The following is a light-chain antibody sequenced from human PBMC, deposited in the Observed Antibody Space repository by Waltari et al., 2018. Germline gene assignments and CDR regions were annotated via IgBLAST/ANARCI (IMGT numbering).Light chain of an antibody. Sequence: QAGLTQPPSVSKGLRQTATLTCTGNNNNVGYEGATWLQQHQGHPPKPLFYRNNNRPSGVLEIFSASRSGSTASLTITGLQTEDEADYYCSAWDSSLSAWVFGGGTKLTVL. CDR3: SAWDSSLSAWV. CDR2: RNN. CDR1: NNNVGYEG. V-gene: IGLV10-54*04. J-gene: IGLJ3*02.